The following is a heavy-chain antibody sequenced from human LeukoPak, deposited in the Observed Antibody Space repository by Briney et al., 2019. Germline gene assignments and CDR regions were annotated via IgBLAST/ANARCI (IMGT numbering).Heavy chain of an antibody. J-gene: IGHJ4*02. CDR1: GFTFSSYA. CDR3: AKDSLGYCSSTSCYGGGY. CDR2: ISGSGGST. D-gene: IGHD2-2*01. Sequence: GGSLRLSCAASGFTFSSYAMSWVRQAPGKGLEWVSAISGSGGSTYYADSVKGRFTISRDNSKNTLYLQMNSLRAEDTAVYYCAKDSLGYCSSTSCYGGGYWGQGTLVTVSS. V-gene: IGHV3-23*01.